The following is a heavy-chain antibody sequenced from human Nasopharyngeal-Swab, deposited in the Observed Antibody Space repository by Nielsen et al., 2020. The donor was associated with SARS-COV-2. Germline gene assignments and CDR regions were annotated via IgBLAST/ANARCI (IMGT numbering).Heavy chain of an antibody. CDR1: GFTFSSYG. V-gene: IGHV3-33*01. Sequence: GGSLRLSCAASGFTFSSYGMHWVRQAPGKGLEWVAVIWYDGSNKYYADSVKGRFTISRDNSKNTLYLQINSLRAEDTAVYYCARDPPTEGYYYYYYGMDVWGQGTTVTVSS. CDR3: ARDPPTEGYYYYYYGMDV. CDR2: IWYDGSNK. J-gene: IGHJ6*02.